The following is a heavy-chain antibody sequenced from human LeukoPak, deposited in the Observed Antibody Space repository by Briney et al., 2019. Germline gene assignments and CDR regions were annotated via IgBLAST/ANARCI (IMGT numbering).Heavy chain of an antibody. CDR1: GFMFSSYA. CDR2: ISSSSSYI. CDR3: ATDPRREINY. Sequence: PGGSLRLSCAASGFMFSSYAMSWVRQAPGKGLEWVSSISSSSSYIYYADSVKGRFTISRDNAKNSLYLQMNSLRAEDTAVYYCATDPRREINYWGQGTLVTVSS. D-gene: IGHD5-24*01. V-gene: IGHV3-21*01. J-gene: IGHJ4*02.